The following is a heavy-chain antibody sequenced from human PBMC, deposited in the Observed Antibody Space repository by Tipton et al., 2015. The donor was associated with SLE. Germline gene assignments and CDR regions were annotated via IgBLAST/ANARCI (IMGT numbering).Heavy chain of an antibody. D-gene: IGHD5-18*01. CDR2: IPYDGSNK. Sequence: SLRLSCSASGFIFSTYAMHWVRQAPGKGLEWVALIPYDGSNKYYADSVKGRFTISRDNSKNTLYLQMNSLRAEGTAVYYCARDGTPRGYSYGSAYYYYYMDVWGKGTTVTVSS. J-gene: IGHJ6*03. V-gene: IGHV3-30-3*01. CDR3: ARDGTPRGYSYGSAYYYYYMDV. CDR1: GFIFSTYA.